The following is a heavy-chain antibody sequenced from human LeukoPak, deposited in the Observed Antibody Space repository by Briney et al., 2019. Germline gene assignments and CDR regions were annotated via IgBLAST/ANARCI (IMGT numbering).Heavy chain of an antibody. D-gene: IGHD2-2*01. V-gene: IGHV3-30*18. CDR3: AKGPLRGTAAAIDY. CDR1: GFTFNNYG. Sequence: GGSRRLSCAASGFTFNNYGMHWVRQAPGKGLEWVAVISYDGRNIHYPDSVKGRFTISRDISTDTLWLQMDSLRTEDTAVYYCAKGPLRGTAAAIDYWGQGTLVTVSS. CDR2: ISYDGRNI. J-gene: IGHJ4*02.